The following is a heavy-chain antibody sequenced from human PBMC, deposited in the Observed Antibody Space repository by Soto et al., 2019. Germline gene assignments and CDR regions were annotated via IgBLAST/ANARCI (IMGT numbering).Heavy chain of an antibody. CDR2: ISYDGSNK. Sequence: SFGVHRVSKKQSKGLEWVAVISYDGSNKYYADSVKGRFTISRDNSKNTLYLQMNSLRAEDTAVFFFEKGDLKGYALSVLAYRGHGTSVPVSS. CDR1: SFG. CDR3: EKGDLKGYALSVLAY. J-gene: IGHJ4*01. D-gene: IGHD2-15*01. V-gene: IGHV3-30*18.